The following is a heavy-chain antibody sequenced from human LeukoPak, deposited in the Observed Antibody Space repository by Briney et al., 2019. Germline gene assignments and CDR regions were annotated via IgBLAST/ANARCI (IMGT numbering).Heavy chain of an antibody. D-gene: IGHD1-26*01. V-gene: IGHV3-23*01. J-gene: IGHJ3*02. CDR3: ARDWSGGAFDI. CDR1: GFTYSSYV. Sequence: GGSLRLSCAASGFTYSSYVMSWVRQAPGKGLEWVSTISGRGVSTYYTDSVKGRFTVSRDYSKNTLYLQMNSLRAEDTAVYYCARDWSGGAFDIWGQGTMVTVSS. CDR2: ISGRGVST.